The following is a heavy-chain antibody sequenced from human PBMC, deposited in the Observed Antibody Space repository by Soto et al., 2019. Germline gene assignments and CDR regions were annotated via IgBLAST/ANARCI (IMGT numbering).Heavy chain of an antibody. CDR3: ARHSQSGYYYDSSGYSYYGMDV. Sequence: QVQLVESGGGVVQPGRSLRLSCAASGFTFSSYGMHWVRQAPGKGLEWVAVIWYDGSNKYYADSVKGRFTISRDNSKNTLYLQMHSLRAEDTAVYYCARHSQSGYYYDSSGYSYYGMDVWGQGTTVTVSS. J-gene: IGHJ6*02. V-gene: IGHV3-33*01. CDR1: GFTFSSYG. CDR2: IWYDGSNK. D-gene: IGHD3-22*01.